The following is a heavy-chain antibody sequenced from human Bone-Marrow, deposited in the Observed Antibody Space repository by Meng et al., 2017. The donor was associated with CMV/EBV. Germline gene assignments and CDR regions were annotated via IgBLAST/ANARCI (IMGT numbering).Heavy chain of an antibody. CDR3: AREGVPAARYNWFDP. V-gene: IGHV1-3*02. Sequence: ASVKVSCKASGYTFTSYAMHWVRQAPGQRLEWMGWSNAGNGNTKYSQEFQGRVTITRDTSASTAYMELSSLRSEDMAVYYCAREGVPAARYNWFDPWGQGTLVTVSS. J-gene: IGHJ5*02. D-gene: IGHD2-2*01. CDR1: GYTFTSYA. CDR2: SNAGNGNT.